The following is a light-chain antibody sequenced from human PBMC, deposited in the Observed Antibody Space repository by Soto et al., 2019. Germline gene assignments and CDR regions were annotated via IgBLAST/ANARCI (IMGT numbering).Light chain of an antibody. CDR3: QQRSNWPPIT. V-gene: IGKV3-11*01. CDR1: QSVSNY. CDR2: GAS. J-gene: IGKJ5*01. Sequence: EIVLTQSPATLSLSPGERATLSCRASQSVSNYLAWYQQRRGQAPRLLIYGASRRATGIPARFSGSGSGTDFTLTISSLEPEDFAVYYCQQRSNWPPITFGQGTRLEIK.